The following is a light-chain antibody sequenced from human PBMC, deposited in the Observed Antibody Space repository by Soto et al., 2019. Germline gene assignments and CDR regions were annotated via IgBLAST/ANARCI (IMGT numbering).Light chain of an antibody. Sequence: EIVLTQPPSPLYVSPGERATLSCSASQSVSNNYLAWYQQKPGQAPRLLIYGASNRATGIPARFSGSGSGTDFTLTISSLEPEDFAVYYCQQRSNWPFTFGPGPKVDIK. CDR1: QSVSNNY. V-gene: IGKV3-11*01. CDR2: GAS. J-gene: IGKJ3*01. CDR3: QQRSNWPFT.